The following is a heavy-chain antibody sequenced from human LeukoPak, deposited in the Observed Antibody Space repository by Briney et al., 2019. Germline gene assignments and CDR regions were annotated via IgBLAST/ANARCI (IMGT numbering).Heavy chain of an antibody. CDR2: IYYSGST. CDR3: ARAVARDYYFDY. V-gene: IGHV4-59*01. Sequence: SETLSLTCTVSGGSISSYYWSWIRQPPGKGLEWIGYIYYSGSTNYNPSLKSRVTISVDTSKSQFSLKLSSVTAADTAVYYCARAVARDYYFDYWGQGTLVTVSS. D-gene: IGHD6-19*01. CDR1: GGSISSYY. J-gene: IGHJ4*02.